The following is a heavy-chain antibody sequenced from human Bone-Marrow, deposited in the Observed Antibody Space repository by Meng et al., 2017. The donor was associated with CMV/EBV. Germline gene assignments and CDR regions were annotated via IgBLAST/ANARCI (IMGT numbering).Heavy chain of an antibody. CDR3: ARDPYLTFYYYGMDV. Sequence: GGSLRLSCAASGFTVSSNYMSWVRQAPGKGLEWVSVIYSGGSTYYADSVKGRFTISRDNSKNSLYLQMNSLRAEDTAVYYCARDPYLTFYYYGMDVWGQGTTVTVSS. J-gene: IGHJ6*02. CDR2: IYSGGST. D-gene: IGHD2/OR15-2a*01. CDR1: GFTVSSNY. V-gene: IGHV3-53*01.